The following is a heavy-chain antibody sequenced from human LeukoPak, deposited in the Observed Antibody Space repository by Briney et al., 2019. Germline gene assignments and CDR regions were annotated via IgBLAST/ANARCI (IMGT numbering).Heavy chain of an antibody. CDR1: GYSFTSYW. V-gene: IGHV5-51*01. Sequence: GESLKISCKGSGYSFTSYWIGWVRQMPGKGLEWMGIIYPGDSDTRYSPSFQGQVTISADKSISTAYLQWSSLKASDTAIYYCARHISSSWLTNYYYMDVWGKGTTVTVSS. CDR3: ARHISSSWLTNYYYMDV. D-gene: IGHD6-13*01. CDR2: IYPGDSDT. J-gene: IGHJ6*03.